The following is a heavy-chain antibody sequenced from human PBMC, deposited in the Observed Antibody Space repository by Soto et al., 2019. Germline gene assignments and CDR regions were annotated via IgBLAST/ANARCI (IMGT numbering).Heavy chain of an antibody. Sequence: LKISCKGSGYSLTSYWIGWVRQMPGKGLEWMGIIYPGDSDTRYSPSFQGQVTISADKSISTAYLQWSSLKASDTAMYYCASTARVGERYYYGMDVWGQGTTVTVSS. CDR1: GYSLTSYW. D-gene: IGHD5-18*01. V-gene: IGHV5-51*01. CDR3: ASTARVGERYYYGMDV. J-gene: IGHJ6*02. CDR2: IYPGDSDT.